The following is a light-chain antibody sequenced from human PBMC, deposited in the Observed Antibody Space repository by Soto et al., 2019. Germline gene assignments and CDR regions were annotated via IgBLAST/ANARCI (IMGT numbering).Light chain of an antibody. J-gene: IGKJ4*01. Sequence: EIVMTQSPVTLSVSPGERATLSCRASQNVRTNLAWYQQRPGQAPRLVIYDASTRASGVPARFSASGSGTDFTLTISGLQSEDFAVYYCQQRSTWPPALSFGGGTKVEI. CDR1: QNVRTN. CDR3: QQRSTWPPALS. V-gene: IGKV3-15*01. CDR2: DAS.